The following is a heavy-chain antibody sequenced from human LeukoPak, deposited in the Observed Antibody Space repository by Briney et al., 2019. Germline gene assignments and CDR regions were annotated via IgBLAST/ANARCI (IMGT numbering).Heavy chain of an antibody. V-gene: IGHV5-51*01. CDR1: GYMFSSYW. J-gene: IGHJ5*02. Sequence: GESLKISCKDSGYMFSSYWIAWVRQMPGKGLEWMGIIYPADSDIRYSPSFQGQVTISADKSISTAYLQWSSLKASDTAMYYCARQEYCSGGSCYTWFDPWGQGTLVTVSS. D-gene: IGHD2-15*01. CDR3: ARQEYCSGGSCYTWFDP. CDR2: IYPADSDI.